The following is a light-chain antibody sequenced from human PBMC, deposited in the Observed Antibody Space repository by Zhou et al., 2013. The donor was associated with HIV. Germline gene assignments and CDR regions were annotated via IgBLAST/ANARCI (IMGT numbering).Light chain of an antibody. Sequence: DIQMTQSPSSLSASVGDRVTITCRASQGISNFLAWYQQKPGKPPKVLIYAASTLQSGVPSRFSGSGSGTDFTLTISSLQPEDVATYYCQQSHSRYTFGQGTKLEIK. J-gene: IGKJ2*01. CDR2: AAS. CDR3: QQSHSRYT. V-gene: IGKV1-27*01. CDR1: QGISNF.